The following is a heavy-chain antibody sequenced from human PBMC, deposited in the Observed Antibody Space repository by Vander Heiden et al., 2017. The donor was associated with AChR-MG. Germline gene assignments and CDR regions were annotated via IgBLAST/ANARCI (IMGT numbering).Heavy chain of an antibody. CDR3: ARGRRRYYYDSSGSTFDY. J-gene: IGHJ4*02. D-gene: IGHD3-22*01. V-gene: IGHV4-34*01. Sequence: QVQLQQWGAGLLKPSETLPLTCAVYGGSFSGYYWRWSRQPPGKGLEWIGEINHMGSTNYHPSLKSRVTISVDTSKNQFSLKLSSVTAADTAVYYCARGRRRYYYDSSGSTFDYWGQGTLVTVSS. CDR1: GGSFSGYY. CDR2: INHMGST.